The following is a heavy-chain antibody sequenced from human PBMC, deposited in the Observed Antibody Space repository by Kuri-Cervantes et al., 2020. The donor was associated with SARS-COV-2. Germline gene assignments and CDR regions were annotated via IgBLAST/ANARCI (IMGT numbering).Heavy chain of an antibody. J-gene: IGHJ5*02. CDR3: ARKFDYGDKWFDP. D-gene: IGHD4-17*01. Sequence: ASVKVSCKASGYTFTSYGISWLRQAPGQGLEWMGWISAYNGNTNYAQKLQGRVTLTTDTSTNTVFMELRSLTPGDTAVYYCARKFDYGDKWFDPWGQGTLVTVSS. CDR2: ISAYNGNT. V-gene: IGHV1-18*01. CDR1: GYTFTSYG.